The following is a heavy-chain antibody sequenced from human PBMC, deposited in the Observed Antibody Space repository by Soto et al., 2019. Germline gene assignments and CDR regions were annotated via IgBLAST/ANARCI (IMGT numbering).Heavy chain of an antibody. CDR1: GYTFTTYS. J-gene: IGHJ6*02. CDR2: INGGNGNT. CDR3: ARDFSCSSTSCYWNYYYGLDV. D-gene: IGHD2-2*01. V-gene: IGHV1-3*01. Sequence: ASVKVSCKASGYTFTTYSMHWVRQAPGQRLEWMGWINGGNGNTKYSQKFQDRVTTTRDTSASTAYMELSSLRSEDTAVYYCARDFSCSSTSCYWNYYYGLDVWGQGTTVTV.